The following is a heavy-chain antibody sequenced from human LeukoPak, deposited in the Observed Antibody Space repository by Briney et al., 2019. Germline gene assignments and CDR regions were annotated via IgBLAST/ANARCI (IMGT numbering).Heavy chain of an antibody. CDR3: ARVRPGSNYVDFDY. CDR2: ISYDGSNK. J-gene: IGHJ4*02. Sequence: PGGSLRLSCAASGFTISKYGMQWVRQAPGKGLEWVAVISYDGSNKYYAGSVKGRFTISRDNSKSTLYLQMNSLRAEDTAVYYCARVRPGSNYVDFDYWGQGTLVTVSS. V-gene: IGHV3-33*05. D-gene: IGHD4-11*01. CDR1: GFTISKYG.